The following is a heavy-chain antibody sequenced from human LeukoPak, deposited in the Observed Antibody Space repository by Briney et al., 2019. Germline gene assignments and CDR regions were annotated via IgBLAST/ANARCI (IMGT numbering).Heavy chain of an antibody. CDR2: IYPGDSDT. D-gene: IGHD2-15*01. V-gene: IGHV5-51*01. CDR1: GYSFTSYW. Sequence: GESLKISCKGSGYSFTSYWIGWVRQMPGKGLEWMGIIYPGDSDTRYSPSFQGQVTISADKSISTAYLQWSSLKASDTAMYYCAGLMADCSGGSCLPNWFDPWGQGTLVTVSS. CDR3: AGLMADCSGGSCLPNWFDP. J-gene: IGHJ5*02.